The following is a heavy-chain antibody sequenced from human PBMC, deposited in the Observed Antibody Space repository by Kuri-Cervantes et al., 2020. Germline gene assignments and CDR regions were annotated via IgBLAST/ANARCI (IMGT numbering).Heavy chain of an antibody. CDR2: ISYDGANK. CDR3: AKEGSRYYYYYGMDV. V-gene: IGHV3-30-3*01. J-gene: IGHJ6*02. Sequence: GESLKISCAASAFTFSSYAMHWVRQAPGKGLEWVAIISYDGANKYYADSVKGRFTISRDNSKNTLYLQMNSLRAEDTAVYYCAKEGSRYYYYYGMDVWGQGTTVTVSS. D-gene: IGHD3-10*01. CDR1: AFTFSSYA.